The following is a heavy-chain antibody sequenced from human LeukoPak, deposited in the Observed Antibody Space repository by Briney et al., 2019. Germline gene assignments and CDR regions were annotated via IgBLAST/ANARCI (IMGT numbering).Heavy chain of an antibody. D-gene: IGHD3-16*01. CDR2: IYFSGST. Sequence: PSETLSLTCTVSGGSITSYYWSWIRQPPGKGLEWIGYIYFSGSTNYNPSLRSRVTISVDTSKNQFSLKLSSVTAADTAVYYCARGIGAPNYFDYWGQGTLVTVSS. V-gene: IGHV4-59*08. CDR3: ARGIGAPNYFDY. J-gene: IGHJ4*02. CDR1: GGSITSYY.